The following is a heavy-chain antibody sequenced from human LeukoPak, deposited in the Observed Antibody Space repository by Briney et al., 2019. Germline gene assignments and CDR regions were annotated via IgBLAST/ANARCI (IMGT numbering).Heavy chain of an antibody. CDR2: IWYDGSSK. Sequence: PGGSLRLSCAASGFTFSNSGMHWVRQAPGKGLEWVALIWYDGSSKYHADSVKGRFTISRDNSKNTLYLQMSSLRAEDTAVYYCAKVGRPLAVAGSLDIWGQGTMVTVSS. CDR3: AKVGRPLAVAGSLDI. D-gene: IGHD6-19*01. J-gene: IGHJ3*02. CDR1: GFTFSNSG. V-gene: IGHV3-33*06.